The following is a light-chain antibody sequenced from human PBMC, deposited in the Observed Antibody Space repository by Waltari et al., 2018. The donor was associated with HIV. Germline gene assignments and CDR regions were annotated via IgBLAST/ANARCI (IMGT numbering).Light chain of an antibody. CDR3: QQYYGTPWA. J-gene: IGKJ1*01. CDR2: WAS. V-gene: IGKV4-1*01. Sequence: DIVMTQSPDSLAVSLGEMATINCKSRQSLLHSFNNKNYLAWYQQKPGQPPKLLIYWASTRGSGVPDRFRGSGSGTDFTLTIDSLQPEDVAVYYCQQYYGTPWAFGQGTKVEIK. CDR1: QSLLHSFNNKNY.